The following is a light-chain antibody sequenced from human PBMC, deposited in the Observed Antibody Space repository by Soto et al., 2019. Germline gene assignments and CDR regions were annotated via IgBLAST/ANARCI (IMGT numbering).Light chain of an antibody. CDR1: RYIRSD. CDR2: GAS. J-gene: IGKJ1*01. V-gene: IGKV1-6*01. CDR3: LQDYNYPWT. Sequence: AIQMTQSPSSLSASEGDRVNITCRASRYIRSDLSWYQQRPGQAPKVLIYGASSSQSGVPSRFSGSGYGTDFTLSISSLQPEDFATYLCLQDYNYPWTFGQGTKVDIK.